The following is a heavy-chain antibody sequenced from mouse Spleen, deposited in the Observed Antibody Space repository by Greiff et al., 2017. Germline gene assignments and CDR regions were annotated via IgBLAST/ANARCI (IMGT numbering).Heavy chain of an antibody. V-gene: IGHV5-15*01. CDR3: ARHAGGGYFDY. CDR1: GFTFSDYG. J-gene: IGHJ2*01. Sequence: EVQLVESGGGLVKPGGSLKLSCAASGFTFSDYGMAWVRQAPGKGPEWVAFISNLAYSIYYADTVTGRFTISRENAKNTLYLEMSSLRSEDTAMYYCARHAGGGYFDYWGQGTTLTVSS. CDR2: ISNLAYSI.